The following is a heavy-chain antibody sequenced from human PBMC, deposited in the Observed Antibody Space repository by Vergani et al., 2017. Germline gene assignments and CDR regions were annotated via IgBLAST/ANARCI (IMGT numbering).Heavy chain of an antibody. CDR1: GGSISSGGYY. D-gene: IGHD6-13*01. CDR2: IYYSGST. V-gene: IGHV4-31*03. Sequence: QVQLQESGPGLVKPSQTLSLTCTVSGGSISSGGYYWSWIRQHPGKGLEWIGYIYYSGSTYYNPSLKSRVTISVDTSKNQFSLKLSSVTAADTAVYYCARSAAAAQNKYYFDYWGQGTLVTVSS. CDR3: ARSAAAAQNKYYFDY. J-gene: IGHJ4*02.